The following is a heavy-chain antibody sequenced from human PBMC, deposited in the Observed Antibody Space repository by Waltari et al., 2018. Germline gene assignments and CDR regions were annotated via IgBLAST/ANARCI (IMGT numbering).Heavy chain of an antibody. CDR1: VFTFSYYR. J-gene: IGHJ4*02. CDR2: ISSTSSTI. Sequence: EVQLVESGGGLVLPWGSLSLSCAASVFTFSYYRRNWVRQAPGKVLEWVSDISSTSSTIYYAESVKGRFTISRDNAKNSRCLQMNSLRAEDTGVYFCARGDSSLYYFDYWGQGTLVTVSS. V-gene: IGHV3-48*01. D-gene: IGHD6-13*01. CDR3: ARGDSSLYYFDY.